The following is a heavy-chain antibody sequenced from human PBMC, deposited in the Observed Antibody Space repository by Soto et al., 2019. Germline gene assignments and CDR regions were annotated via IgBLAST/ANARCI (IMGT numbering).Heavy chain of an antibody. J-gene: IGHJ4*02. CDR1: GFTFSSYG. V-gene: IGHV3-30*18. D-gene: IGHD3-22*01. CDR3: AKEPYDSTGFYYSFHH. CDR2: ISSDGSDK. Sequence: QVQLVESGGGVVQPGRSLRLSCAASGFTFSSYGMHWVRQAPGKGLEWVAVISSDGSDKNYADSVKGRFSISRDNSRNTLFLQMNSLRPEDTAVFYCAKEPYDSTGFYYSFHHWGQGPLVTVSS.